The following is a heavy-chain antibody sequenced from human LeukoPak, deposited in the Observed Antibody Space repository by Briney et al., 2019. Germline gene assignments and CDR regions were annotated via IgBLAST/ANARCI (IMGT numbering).Heavy chain of an antibody. J-gene: IGHJ4*02. Sequence: LSLTCTVSGGSISSYYWSWIRQAPGKGLEWISYISSSGTTIYYADSVKGRFTISRDNAKNSLFLQMSSLRAEDTAVYYCARRLGGDWGQGTLVTVSS. V-gene: IGHV3-11*01. CDR2: ISSSGTTI. CDR1: GGSISSYY. CDR3: ARRLGGD. D-gene: IGHD2-15*01.